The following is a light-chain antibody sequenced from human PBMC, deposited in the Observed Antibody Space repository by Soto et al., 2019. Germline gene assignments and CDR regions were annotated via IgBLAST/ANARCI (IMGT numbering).Light chain of an antibody. V-gene: IGLV2-14*01. CDR2: EVS. CDR3: SSYTSSSPVI. Sequence: QSVLTQPASVSGSPGQSITISCTGTSSDVGGYNYVCWYQQHPGKAPKLMIYEVSNRPSGISNRFSGSKSGNTASLTISGLQAEDEAHYYCSSYTSSSPVIFGGGTKVTVL. J-gene: IGLJ2*01. CDR1: SSDVGGYNY.